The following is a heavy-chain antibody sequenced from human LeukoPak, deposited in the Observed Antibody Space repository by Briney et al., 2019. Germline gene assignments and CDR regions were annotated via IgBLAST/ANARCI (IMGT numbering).Heavy chain of an antibody. CDR1: GYTFTSYD. D-gene: IGHD3-22*01. Sequence: AASVKVSCKASGYTFTSYDINWVRQATGQGLEWMGWMNPNSGNTGYAQKFQGRVTITRNTSISTAYMELSSLRSEDTAVYYCARDPRSGYHDYWGQGTLVTVSS. J-gene: IGHJ4*02. V-gene: IGHV1-8*03. CDR2: MNPNSGNT. CDR3: ARDPRSGYHDY.